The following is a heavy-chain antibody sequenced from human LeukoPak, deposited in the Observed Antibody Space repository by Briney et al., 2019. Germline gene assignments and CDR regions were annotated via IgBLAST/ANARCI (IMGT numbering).Heavy chain of an antibody. CDR1: GFTFSSYW. Sequence: GGSLRLSRAASGFTFSSYWMHWVRQAPGKGLVWVSRINSDGSSTSYADSVKGRFTISRDNAKNTLYLQMNSLRAEDTAVYYCARASATHSEDDYGDADWYFDLWGRGTLVTVSS. D-gene: IGHD4-17*01. CDR2: INSDGSST. V-gene: IGHV3-74*01. J-gene: IGHJ2*01. CDR3: ARASATHSEDDYGDADWYFDL.